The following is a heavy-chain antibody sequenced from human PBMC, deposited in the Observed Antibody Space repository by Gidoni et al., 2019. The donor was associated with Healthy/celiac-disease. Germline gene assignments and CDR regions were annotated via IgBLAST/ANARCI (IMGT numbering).Heavy chain of an antibody. CDR3: ARAGRDGYIGGGNFDY. CDR1: GGSISSSSYY. CDR2: IYYSGSN. V-gene: IGHV4-39*07. J-gene: IGHJ4*02. D-gene: IGHD5-12*01. Sequence: QLQLQESGPGLVKPSETLSLTCTVSGGSISSSSYYWGWIRQPPGKGLEWIGSIYYSGSNYYNPSLKSRVTISVDTSKNQFSLKLSSVTAADTAVYYCARAGRDGYIGGGNFDYWGQGTLVTVSS.